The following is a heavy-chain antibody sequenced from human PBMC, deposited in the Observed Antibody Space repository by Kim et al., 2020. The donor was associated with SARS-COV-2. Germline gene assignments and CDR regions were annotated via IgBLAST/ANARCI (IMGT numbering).Heavy chain of an antibody. CDR1: GYTFTSYG. V-gene: IGHV1-18*01. CDR3: ARDLAVSDSGSSYYYYYGMDV. D-gene: IGHD1-26*01. Sequence: ASVKVSCKASGYTFTSYGISWVRQAPGQGLEWMGWISAYNGNTNYAQKLQGRVTMTTDTSTSTAYMELRSLRSDDTAVYYCARDLAVSDSGSSYYYYYGMDVWGQETTVTVSS. CDR2: ISAYNGNT. J-gene: IGHJ6*02.